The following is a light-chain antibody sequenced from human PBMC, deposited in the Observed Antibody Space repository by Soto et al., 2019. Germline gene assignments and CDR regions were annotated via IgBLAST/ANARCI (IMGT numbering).Light chain of an antibody. V-gene: IGLV2-14*01. CDR3: SSYTSSSTLMV. Sequence: HSVLTQPASVPGSPGQSITISCTGTSSDVGGYNYVSWYQQHPGKAPKLMIYDVSNRPSGVSNRFSGSKSGNTASLTISGLQAEDEADYYCSSYTSSSTLMVFGGGTKLTVL. CDR2: DVS. J-gene: IGLJ2*01. CDR1: SSDVGGYNY.